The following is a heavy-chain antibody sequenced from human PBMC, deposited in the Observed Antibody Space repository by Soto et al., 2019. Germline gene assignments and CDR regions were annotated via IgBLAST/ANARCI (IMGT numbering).Heavy chain of an antibody. CDR1: GFTFSSYW. Sequence: EVQLVESGGGLVQPGGSLRLSCAASGFTFSSYWMSWVRQAPGKGLEWVANIKQDGSDKYYVDSVKGRFTISRDNAKNSLYLQMNSLRAEDTAVYYRVPGGIRYFDYWGQGTLVTVSS. V-gene: IGHV3-7*01. J-gene: IGHJ4*02. D-gene: IGHD3-16*01. CDR2: IKQDGSDK. CDR3: VPGGIRYFDY.